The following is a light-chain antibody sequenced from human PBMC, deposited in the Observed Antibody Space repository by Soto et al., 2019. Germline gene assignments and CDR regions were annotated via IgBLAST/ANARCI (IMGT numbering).Light chain of an antibody. J-gene: IGKJ5*01. CDR1: QSIRRD. CDR3: QQSYSIPQA. V-gene: IGKV1-39*01. CDR2: AAS. Sequence: DIQMTQFPSSLSASVGDRVTITCRASQSIRRDLSWYQQKPGKGPKLLINAASSLQSGVPSRFSGSGSGTDFTLTISSLQPEDSATYYCQQSYSIPQAFGQGTRLEIK.